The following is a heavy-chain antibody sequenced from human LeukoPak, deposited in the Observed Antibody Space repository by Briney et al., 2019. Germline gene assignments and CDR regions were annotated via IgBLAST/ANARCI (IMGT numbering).Heavy chain of an antibody. Sequence: TSETLSLTCTVSGGSISYYYWNWIRQPPGKGLEWIGYIYYTGNTNYNPSLKSRVTISVDTSKNQFSLKLSSVTAADTAVYYCARQTGSGLFILPGGQGTLVTVSS. CDR2: IYYTGNT. J-gene: IGHJ4*02. V-gene: IGHV4-59*08. D-gene: IGHD3/OR15-3a*01. CDR3: ARQTGSGLFILP. CDR1: GGSISYYY.